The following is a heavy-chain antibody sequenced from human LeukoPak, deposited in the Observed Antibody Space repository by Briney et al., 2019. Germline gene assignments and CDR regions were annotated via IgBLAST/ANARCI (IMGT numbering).Heavy chain of an antibody. CDR1: GYTFTSYG. Sequence: ASVKVSCKASGYTFTSYGISWVRQAPGQGLEWMGWISAYNGNTNYAQKLQGRVTMTTDTFTSTAYMELRSLRSDDTAVYYCAKAAAPYNWFDPWGQGTLVTVSP. CDR3: AKAAAPYNWFDP. CDR2: ISAYNGNT. J-gene: IGHJ5*02. D-gene: IGHD6-13*01. V-gene: IGHV1-18*01.